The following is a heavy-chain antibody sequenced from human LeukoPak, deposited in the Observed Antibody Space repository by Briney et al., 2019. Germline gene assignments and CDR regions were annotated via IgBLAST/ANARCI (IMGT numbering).Heavy chain of an antibody. V-gene: IGHV1-2*02. J-gene: IGHJ5*02. D-gene: IGHD5-18*01. Sequence: ASVKVSCKASGYTFTGYYMHWVRQAPGQGLEWMGWINPNSGGTNYAQKFQERVTITRDTSTSTAYMELRSLRSEDTAVYYCAADRAPTDPYKWVDPWGQGTQVIVSS. CDR1: GYTFTGYY. CDR3: AADRAPTDPYKWVDP. CDR2: INPNSGGT.